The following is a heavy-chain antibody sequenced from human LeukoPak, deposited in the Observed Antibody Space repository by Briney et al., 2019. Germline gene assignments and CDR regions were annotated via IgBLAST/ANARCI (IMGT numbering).Heavy chain of an antibody. CDR2: ISWNSGSI. V-gene: IGHV3-9*03. J-gene: IGHJ3*02. CDR1: GFTFDDYA. D-gene: IGHD4-23*01. CDR3: AKAGRNSHAFYI. Sequence: GGSLRLSCAASGFTFDDYAMHWVRQAPGKGLEWVSGISWNSGSIGYADSVKGRFTISRDNAKNSLYLQMNSLRAEDMALYYFAKAGRNSHAFYILGQGKKVNVSS.